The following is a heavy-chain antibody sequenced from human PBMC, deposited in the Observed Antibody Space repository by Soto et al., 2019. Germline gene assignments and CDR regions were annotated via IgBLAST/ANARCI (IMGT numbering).Heavy chain of an antibody. Sequence: SETLTLTCAVSGGNISGGYHSWTFIGPPPGNGLEWIGFIYNSGRTYYNSSLKSRVTISVDRSNNHFFLNLTSVTAADTAVYYCATYRKFFHIWGQGTKVTVSS. CDR2: IYNSGRT. CDR1: GGNISGGYHS. CDR3: ATYRKFFHI. V-gene: IGHV4-30-2*01. J-gene: IGHJ3*02.